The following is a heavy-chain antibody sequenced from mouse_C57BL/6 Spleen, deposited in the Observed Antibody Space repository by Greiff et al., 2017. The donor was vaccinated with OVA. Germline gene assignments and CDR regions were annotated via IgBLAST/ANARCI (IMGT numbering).Heavy chain of an antibody. Sequence: AASGIDFSRYWMSWFRRAPGKGLEWIGEINPDRTAVNYAPSLKDKFIISRDNAKNTLYLQLSKVRSDDTALYYCARPTSGSWFAYWGQGTLVTVSA. V-gene: IGHV4-1*01. CDR1: GIDFSRYW. CDR3: ARPTSGSWFAY. J-gene: IGHJ3*01. CDR2: INPDRTAV. D-gene: IGHD3-2*02.